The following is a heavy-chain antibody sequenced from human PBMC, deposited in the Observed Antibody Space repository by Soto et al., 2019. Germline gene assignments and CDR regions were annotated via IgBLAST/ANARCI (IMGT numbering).Heavy chain of an antibody. CDR1: GGSVNSLTYY. Sequence: SETLSLTYAVSGGSVNSLTYYWSWIRQPPGKGLEWIGHFYYSGTTNYYPSLKSRVTISIDTSKNQFPLKLSSVTAVDTALYYCARDARMPTDLGGYYYYAIDVWGQGTTVTVSS. CDR3: ARDARMPTDLGGYYYYAIDV. V-gene: IGHV4-61*01. J-gene: IGHJ6*02. D-gene: IGHD4-4*01. CDR2: FYYSGTT.